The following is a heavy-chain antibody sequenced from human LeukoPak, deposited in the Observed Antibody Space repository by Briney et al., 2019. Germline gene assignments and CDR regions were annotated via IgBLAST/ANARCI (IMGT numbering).Heavy chain of an antibody. CDR3: STVPSATEDC. D-gene: IGHD2-2*01. CDR1: GFSFSSAY. Sequence: PGGSLRLSCAVSGFSFSSAYMNWVRQAPGKGLEWIGRIKSKADGETTDYAAPVQGRFTISRDDSQNTLYLQMNSLNNEDSAVYYCSTVPSATEDCWGQGTLVIVSS. V-gene: IGHV3-15*01. CDR2: IKSKADGETT. J-gene: IGHJ4*02.